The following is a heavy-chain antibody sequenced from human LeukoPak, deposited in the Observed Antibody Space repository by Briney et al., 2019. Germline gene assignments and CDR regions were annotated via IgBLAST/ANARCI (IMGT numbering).Heavy chain of an antibody. CDR3: TRGGLYYYDSSGYYVFDY. V-gene: IGHV4-61*01. D-gene: IGHD3-22*01. J-gene: IGHJ4*02. Sequence: SETLSLTCTVSGGSVNSGSYYWSWARQPPGKGLEWIGYIYYGGSTNYNPSLKRRVTISVDTSKNQFSLKLSSVTAADTAVYYCTRGGLYYYDSSGYYVFDYWGQGTLVTVSS. CDR1: GGSVNSGSYY. CDR2: IYYGGST.